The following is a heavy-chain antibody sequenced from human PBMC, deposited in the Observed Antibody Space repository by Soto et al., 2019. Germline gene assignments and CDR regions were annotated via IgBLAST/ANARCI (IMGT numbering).Heavy chain of an antibody. D-gene: IGHD6-13*01. J-gene: IGHJ6*02. CDR3: ARATHWYSSSWYPSYYYGMDV. V-gene: IGHV3-7*03. CDR1: GFTFSSYW. Sequence: GGSLRLSCAASGFTFSSYWMSWVRQAPGKGLEWVANIKQDGSEKYYVDSVKGRFTISRDNAKNSLYLQMNSLRAEDTAAYYCARATHWYSSSWYPSYYYGMDVWGQGTTVTVSS. CDR2: IKQDGSEK.